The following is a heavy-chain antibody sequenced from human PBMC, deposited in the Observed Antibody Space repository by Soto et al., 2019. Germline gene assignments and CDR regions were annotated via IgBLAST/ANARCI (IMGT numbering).Heavy chain of an antibody. J-gene: IGHJ6*02. D-gene: IGHD3-3*01. CDR2: INPSGGST. Sequence: ASVKVSCKASGYTFTSYYMHWVRQAPGQGLEWMGIINPSGGSTSYARKFQGRVTMTRDTSTSTVYMELSSLRSEDTAVYYCARERFWSGYYYYYGMDVWGQGTTVTVSS. V-gene: IGHV1-46*01. CDR1: GYTFTSYY. CDR3: ARERFWSGYYYYYGMDV.